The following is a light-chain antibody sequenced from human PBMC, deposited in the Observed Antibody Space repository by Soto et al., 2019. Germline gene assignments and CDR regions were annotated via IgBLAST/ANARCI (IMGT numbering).Light chain of an antibody. J-gene: IGKJ5*01. CDR2: GAS. Sequence: ELVLTQSPCTLSLSPGHRATLSCRASQTFVSTYLAWYQQKPGQAPRLLIYGASNRATGIPDRFSGSGSGTDFTLTISRLEPEDFAVYYCQQRSDWPPITFGQGTRLEFK. CDR1: QTFVSTY. CDR3: QQRSDWPPIT. V-gene: IGKV3D-20*02.